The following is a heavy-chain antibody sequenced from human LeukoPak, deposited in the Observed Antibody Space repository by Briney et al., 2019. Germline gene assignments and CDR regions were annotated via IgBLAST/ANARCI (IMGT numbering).Heavy chain of an antibody. CDR1: GGSISSYY. J-gene: IGHJ3*02. V-gene: IGHV4-59*01. CDR3: ARTTYYYDSSGYRFGAFDI. Sequence: KTSETLSLTCTVSGGSISSYYWSWIRQPPGKGLEWIGYIYYSGSTNYNPSLKSRVTISVDTSKNQFSLKLSSVTAADTAVYYCARTTYYYDSSGYRFGAFDIWGQGTMVTVSS. D-gene: IGHD3-22*01. CDR2: IYYSGST.